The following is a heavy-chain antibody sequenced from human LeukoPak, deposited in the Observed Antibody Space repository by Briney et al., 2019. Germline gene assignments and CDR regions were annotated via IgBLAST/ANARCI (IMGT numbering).Heavy chain of an antibody. D-gene: IGHD1-1*01. CDR1: GGSISSYY. Sequence: SETLSLTCTVSGGSISSYYWSWIRQPPGKGLEWIGYIYYSGSTNYNPSLKSRVTISVDTSKNQFSLKLSSVTAADTAVYYCARGERSDYYYYMDVWGKGTTVTVSS. CDR3: ARGERSDYYYYMDV. V-gene: IGHV4-59*01. CDR2: IYYSGST. J-gene: IGHJ6*03.